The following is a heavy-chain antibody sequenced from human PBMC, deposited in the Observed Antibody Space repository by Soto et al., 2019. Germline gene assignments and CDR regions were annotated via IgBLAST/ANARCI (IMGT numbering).Heavy chain of an antibody. CDR1: GFTFSSYG. CDR3: ARDDRDYYDSSGYDAFDI. J-gene: IGHJ3*02. CDR2: IWYDGSNK. D-gene: IGHD3-22*01. Sequence: QVQLVESGGGVVQPGRSLRLSCAASGFTFSSYGMHWVRQAPGKGLEWVAVIWYDGSNKYYADSVKGRFTISRDNSKNTLYLQMNSLRAEDTAVYYWARDDRDYYDSSGYDAFDIWGQGTMVTVSS. V-gene: IGHV3-33*01.